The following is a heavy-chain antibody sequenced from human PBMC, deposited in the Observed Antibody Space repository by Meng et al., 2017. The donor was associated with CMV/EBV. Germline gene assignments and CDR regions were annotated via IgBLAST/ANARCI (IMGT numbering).Heavy chain of an antibody. CDR2: IYSGGST. Sequence: GGSLKLSCAASGFTISSNYMTWVRQAPGKGLEWVSLIYSGGSTYYADSVKGRFTISRDNSKNTLFLQMNSLRAEDTAVYYCARWDIVTTFRKDYYYYGMDVWGQGTTVTV. V-gene: IGHV3-53*01. J-gene: IGHJ6*02. CDR1: GFTISSNY. CDR3: ARWDIVTTFRKDYYYYGMDV. D-gene: IGHD5-12*01.